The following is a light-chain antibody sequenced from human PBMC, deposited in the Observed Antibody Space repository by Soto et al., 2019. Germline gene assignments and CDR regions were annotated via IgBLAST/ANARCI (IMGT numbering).Light chain of an antibody. CDR1: SSDVGSYNV. CDR2: EVT. J-gene: IGLJ2*01. CDR3: CSYVGSSTLV. Sequence: QSVLTQPASVSGSPGQSITISCTGTSSDVGSYNVVSWYQQHPGKAPKLMIYEVTKRPSGVSNRFAGSKSGNTASLTISGRQGEDEAEYYCCSYVGSSTLVFGGGTK. V-gene: IGLV2-23*02.